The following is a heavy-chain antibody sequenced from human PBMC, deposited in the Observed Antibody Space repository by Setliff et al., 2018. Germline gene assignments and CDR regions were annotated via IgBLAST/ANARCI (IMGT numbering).Heavy chain of an antibody. CDR1: GDSISSRPFY. J-gene: IGHJ4*02. D-gene: IGHD3-10*01. CDR3: ARESATIGEFPLYYFDK. CDR2: IYTSWST. Sequence: PSETLSLTCTVSGDSISSRPFYWGWFRQPAGKELEWIGQIYTSWSTIYNPSLKRRVTISLDSSKHQFSLRLSSVTAADAAVYFCARESATIGEFPLYYFDKWGQGIPVTVSS. V-gene: IGHV4-61*09.